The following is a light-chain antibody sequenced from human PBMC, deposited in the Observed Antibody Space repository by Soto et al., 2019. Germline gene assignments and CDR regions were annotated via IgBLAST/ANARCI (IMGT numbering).Light chain of an antibody. CDR1: RSYVGSYNL. V-gene: IGLV2-23*02. Sequence: LTPPASVAGAPGPSKTISCTVTRSYVGSYNLVSWYQQHQGKAPKLMIYEVSKLPSVVSNRFSCSKSGNTASLTISGLRAEDEADYYCCLYAGSSTLVVFGGGT. CDR3: CLYAGSSTLVV. CDR2: EVS. J-gene: IGLJ2*01.